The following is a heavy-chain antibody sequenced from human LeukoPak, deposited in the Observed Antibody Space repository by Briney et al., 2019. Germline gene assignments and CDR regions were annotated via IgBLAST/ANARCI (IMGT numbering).Heavy chain of an antibody. CDR1: GGTFSSYA. Sequence: SVKVSCEASGGTFSSYAISWVRQTPGQGLEWMGGIIPIFGTANYAQKFQGRVTITADESTSTAYMELSSLRSEDTAVYYCARSQYITMIVARLYQFDDWGQGTLVTVSS. CDR2: IIPIFGTA. CDR3: ARSQYITMIVARLYQFDD. J-gene: IGHJ4*02. V-gene: IGHV1-69*13. D-gene: IGHD3-22*01.